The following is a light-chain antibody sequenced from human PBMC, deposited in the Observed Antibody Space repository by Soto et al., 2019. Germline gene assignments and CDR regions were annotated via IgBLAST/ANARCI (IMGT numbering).Light chain of an antibody. J-gene: IGKJ1*01. CDR2: GAS. V-gene: IGKV3-20*01. CDR1: QSVSSSY. Sequence: EIVLTQSPGTLSLSPGERATLSCRASQSVSSSYLAWYQQKPGQAPRPLIYGASSRATGIPDRFSGSGSGTDFTLTISRLEPDAVAVDYCQQYCSSPWTFGQGNKVEIK. CDR3: QQYCSSPWT.